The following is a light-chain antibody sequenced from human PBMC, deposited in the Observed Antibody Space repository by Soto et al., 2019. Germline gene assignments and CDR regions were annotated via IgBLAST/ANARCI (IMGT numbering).Light chain of an antibody. V-gene: IGKV1-9*01. CDR2: AAS. CDR1: LGIITY. Sequence: DIQLTQSPSFLSASVGDRVTITCRASLGIITYLAWYQQKPGKAPNLLIYAASTLQSGVPSRFSGSGSGTEFTLTISSLQPEDFATYYCQQVNTYTFGPGTKVDIK. J-gene: IGKJ3*01. CDR3: QQVNTYT.